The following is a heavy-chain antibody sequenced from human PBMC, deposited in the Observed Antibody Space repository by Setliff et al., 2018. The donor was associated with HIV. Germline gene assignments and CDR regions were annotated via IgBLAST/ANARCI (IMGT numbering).Heavy chain of an antibody. D-gene: IGHD3-10*01. J-gene: IGHJ5*02. CDR2: ILYGGSA. Sequence: SETLSLTCTVSGDSISRGSYYWGWIRQPPGKGLEWIGNILYGGSAYYNLSLKSRITMSVDTSKNRFSLELSSVTATDTAVYYCARPQGGLGGGAWFDPWGQGILVTVSS. CDR3: ARPQGGLGGGAWFDP. V-gene: IGHV4-39*01. CDR1: GDSISRGSYY.